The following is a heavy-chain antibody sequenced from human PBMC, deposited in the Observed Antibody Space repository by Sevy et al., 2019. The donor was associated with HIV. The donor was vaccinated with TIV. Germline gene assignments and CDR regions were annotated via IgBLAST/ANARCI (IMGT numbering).Heavy chain of an antibody. D-gene: IGHD2-15*01. CDR3: AREGHCSGGSCYSRWFDP. J-gene: IGHJ5*02. Sequence: SDTLSLTCAVSVGSISSSNWWSWVRQPPGKGLEWIGEIYHSGSTNYNPSLKSRVTISVDKSKNQFSLKLSSVTAADTAVYYCAREGHCSGGSCYSRWFDPWGQGTLDTVSS. V-gene: IGHV4-4*02. CDR2: IYHSGST. CDR1: VGSISSSNW.